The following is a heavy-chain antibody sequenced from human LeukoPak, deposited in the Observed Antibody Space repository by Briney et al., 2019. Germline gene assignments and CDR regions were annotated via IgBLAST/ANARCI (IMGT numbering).Heavy chain of an antibody. V-gene: IGHV3-11*01. CDR2: ISSSGRLM. Sequence: GGSLRLSCAASGFTFSDYYINWIRQAPGKGLEWVSHISSSGRLMQYADSVKGRFTITRDNAQNFMSLQMNSLKPEDTAVYYCARDTNNGLDVWGRGTTVTVSS. J-gene: IGHJ6*02. CDR3: ARDTNNGLDV. CDR1: GFTFSDYY. D-gene: IGHD1-14*01.